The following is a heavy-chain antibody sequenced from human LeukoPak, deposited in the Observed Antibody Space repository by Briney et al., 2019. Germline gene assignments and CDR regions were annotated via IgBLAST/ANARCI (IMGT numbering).Heavy chain of an antibody. J-gene: IGHJ4*02. CDR3: AVLLWFGELSVY. CDR1: GYTFTSYG. CDR2: ISAYNGNT. D-gene: IGHD3-10*01. V-gene: IGHV1-18*01. Sequence: ASVKVSCKASGYTFTSYGISWVRQAPGQGLEWMGWISAYNGNTNYAQKLQGRVTMTTDTSTSTAYMELRSLRSDDTAVYYCAVLLWFGELSVYWGQGTLVTVSS.